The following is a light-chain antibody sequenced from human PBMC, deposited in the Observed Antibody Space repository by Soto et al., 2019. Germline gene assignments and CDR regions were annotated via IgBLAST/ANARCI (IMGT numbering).Light chain of an antibody. CDR1: QSISSY. V-gene: IGKV1-39*01. Sequence: DIQMTQSPSSLSASVGDRVTITCRASQSISSYLNWYQQKPGKAPKLLIYAASSLQSGVTSRFSGSGSGTDFTLTISSLQPEDFATYYCQQSYSTLWTLGQGTKVEIK. CDR2: AAS. J-gene: IGKJ1*01. CDR3: QQSYSTLWT.